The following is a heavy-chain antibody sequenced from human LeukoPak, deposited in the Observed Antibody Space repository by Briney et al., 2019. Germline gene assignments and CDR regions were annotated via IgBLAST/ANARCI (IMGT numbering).Heavy chain of an antibody. V-gene: IGHV3-30*04. CDR2: MSYDGSNK. D-gene: IGHD5-24*01. CDR3: ARDRDGYSPFDY. Sequence: GGCLRLSCAAAGFTFSIYAVHWVRKAPCKRLEWVEVMSYDGSNKYYADSVKGRFTISRDNSKNTLYLQMNSLRAEDTAVYYCARDRDGYSPFDYWGQGTLVTVSS. J-gene: IGHJ4*02. CDR1: GFTFSIYA.